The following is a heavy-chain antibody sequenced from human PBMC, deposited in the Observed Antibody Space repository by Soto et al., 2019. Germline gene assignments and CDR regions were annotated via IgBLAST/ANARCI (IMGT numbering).Heavy chain of an antibody. CDR3: ARSYSGGDAYFDY. D-gene: IGHD2-21*02. J-gene: IGHJ4*02. Sequence: SETLSLTCAVSGGSISSGGYAWAWIRQPPGKGLEWVGYIYQSGSTYYNPSLKSRVTIAADRSKNQFSLNLASVTAADTAVYYCARSYSGGDAYFDYWGQGTVVTVSS. V-gene: IGHV4-30-2*01. CDR2: IYQSGST. CDR1: GGSISSGGYA.